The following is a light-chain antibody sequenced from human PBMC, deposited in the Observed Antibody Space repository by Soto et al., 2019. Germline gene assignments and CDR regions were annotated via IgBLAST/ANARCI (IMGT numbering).Light chain of an antibody. Sequence: EIVLTQSPGTLSLSPGERATLSCRASQSVSSSYLAWYQQKPGQAPRLLIYGASSRATGIPDRFSGSGSGTYFTLTISTLEPEDFAVYYCQQYGSSPLFTFGPGTKVDIK. J-gene: IGKJ3*01. CDR1: QSVSSSY. V-gene: IGKV3-20*01. CDR3: QQYGSSPLFT. CDR2: GAS.